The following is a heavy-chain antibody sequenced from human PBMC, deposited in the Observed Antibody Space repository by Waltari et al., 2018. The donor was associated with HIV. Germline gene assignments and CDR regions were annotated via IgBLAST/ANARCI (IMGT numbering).Heavy chain of an antibody. CDR1: GFTFSTTW. CDR3: ARDFFRRDDY. V-gene: IGHV3-7*01. J-gene: IGHJ4*02. Sequence: EVQLVESGGGLVQPGGSLSLSCAASGFTFSTTWMSWVRQAPGKGVEGMGNIKPDGTVNYYVDSVKSRFTLSRDNAKNSLYLQMNSLRAEDTAMYYCARDFFRRDDYWGQGTLVTVSS. CDR2: IKPDGTVN.